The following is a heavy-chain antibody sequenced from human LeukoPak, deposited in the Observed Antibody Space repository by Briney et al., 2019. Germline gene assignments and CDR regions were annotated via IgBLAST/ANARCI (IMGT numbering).Heavy chain of an antibody. V-gene: IGHV3-30*18. CDR1: GFTFSSYG. D-gene: IGHD1-26*01. Sequence: HPGGSLRLPCAASGFTFSSYGMHWVRQAPGKGLEWVAVISYDGSNKYYADSVKGRFTISRDNSKNTLYLQMNSLRAEDTAVYYCAKDGIYDTPFDYWGQGTLVTVSS. J-gene: IGHJ4*02. CDR3: AKDGIYDTPFDY. CDR2: ISYDGSNK.